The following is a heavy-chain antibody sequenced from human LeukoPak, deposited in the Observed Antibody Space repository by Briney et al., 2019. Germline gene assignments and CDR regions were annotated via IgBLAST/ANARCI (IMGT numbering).Heavy chain of an antibody. CDR2: INPNNGGT. CDR1: GDTFSDYY. J-gene: IGHJ4*02. Sequence: ASVKVSCKASGDTFSDYYAHWVRQAPGQGLEWMGWINPNNGGTNYAQKFQGRVTMTRDTSISTAYMELSSLRSEDTAVYYCARDHQYYFDYWGQGTLVTVSS. V-gene: IGHV1-2*02. CDR3: ARDHQYYFDY.